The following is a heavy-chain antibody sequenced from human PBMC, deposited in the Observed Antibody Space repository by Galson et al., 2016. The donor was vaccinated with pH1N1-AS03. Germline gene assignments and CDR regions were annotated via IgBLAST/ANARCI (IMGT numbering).Heavy chain of an antibody. V-gene: IGHV1-69*04. J-gene: IGHJ6*01. CDR3: ARVYCSSASCYQAYGMDV. Sequence: SVKVSCKASGGTLSTYAISWVRQSPGQGLEWLGRITPTICIPTYAQNFQGRVSITADTSTGTAYMELSSLRSDDTGVYYCARVYCSSASCYQAYGMDVWGQGTTVTVSS. D-gene: IGHD2-2*01. CDR2: ITPTICIP. CDR1: GGTLSTYA.